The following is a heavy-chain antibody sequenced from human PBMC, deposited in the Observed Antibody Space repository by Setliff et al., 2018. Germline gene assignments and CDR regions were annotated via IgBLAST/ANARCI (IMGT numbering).Heavy chain of an antibody. Sequence: SVKVSCKVSGGAFSNYGLTWVRQAPGQGLVWMGRIIPILETTNYAQNFQGRVSITADESTRTAYMELSRLTFEDTAVYYCARWNGSGYFYYWGQGTWVTSPQ. V-gene: IGHV1-69*11. J-gene: IGHJ4*02. CDR1: GGAFSNYG. CDR3: ARWNGSGYFYY. D-gene: IGHD3-3*01. CDR2: IIPILETT.